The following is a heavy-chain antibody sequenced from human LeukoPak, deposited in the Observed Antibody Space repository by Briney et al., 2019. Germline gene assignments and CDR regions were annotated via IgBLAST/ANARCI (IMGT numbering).Heavy chain of an antibody. J-gene: IGHJ4*02. CDR2: LRYDGSNK. V-gene: IGHV3-30*02. CDR3: ARFDSSGYYFYY. CDR1: GFTFSNYD. Sequence: GGSLRLSCAASGFTFSNYDMHWVRQAPGKGLEWVSSLRYDGSNKYYADSVKGRFTISRDKAKNTLYLQMDSLRAEDTAVYFCARFDSSGYYFYYWGQGTLATVSS. D-gene: IGHD3-22*01.